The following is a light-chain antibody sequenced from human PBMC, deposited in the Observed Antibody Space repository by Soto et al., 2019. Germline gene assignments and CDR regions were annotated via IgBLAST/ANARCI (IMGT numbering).Light chain of an antibody. Sequence: QSALTQPPSASGSPGQSVTISCTGTSSDVGGYKFVSWYQQHPGKAPKLIIYEVIQRPSGVPDRFSGSKSGNTASLTVSGLQAEDEGDYYCSSYGGSNNLVFGGGTKLTVL. V-gene: IGLV2-8*01. CDR2: EVI. CDR3: SSYGGSNNLV. CDR1: SSDVGGYKF. J-gene: IGLJ2*01.